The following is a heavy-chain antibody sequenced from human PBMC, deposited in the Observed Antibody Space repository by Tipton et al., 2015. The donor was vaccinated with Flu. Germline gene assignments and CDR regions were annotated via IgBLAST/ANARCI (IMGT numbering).Heavy chain of an antibody. CDR1: GFTVSSNY. Sequence: VQLVQSGGGLIQPGGSLRLSCAASGFTVSSNYMSWVRQAPGKGLEWVSVIYSGSSTYYADSVKGRFTISRDNSKNTLYLQINSLRAEDTAVYYCARETYYYDSSGYYYGMDVWDQGP. CDR3: ARETYYYDSSGYYYGMDV. D-gene: IGHD3-22*01. CDR2: IYSGSST. V-gene: IGHV3-53*01. J-gene: IGHJ6*02.